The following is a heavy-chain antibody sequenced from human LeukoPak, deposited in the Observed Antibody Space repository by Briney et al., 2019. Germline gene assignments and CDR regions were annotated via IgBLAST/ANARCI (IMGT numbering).Heavy chain of an antibody. CDR1: GYTFTSYG. D-gene: IGHD1-26*01. V-gene: IGHV1-18*01. CDR2: ISAYNGNT. J-gene: IGHJ4*02. Sequence: ASAKVSCKASGYTFTSYGISWGRPTPGQGGGWMGRISAYNGNTNYAQELQGRVTMTTDTSTSTAYMELRSLRNDDTAVYYCARGLPGVGATMEHESTDDYWGQGTLVTVSS. CDR3: ARGLPGVGATMEHESTDDY.